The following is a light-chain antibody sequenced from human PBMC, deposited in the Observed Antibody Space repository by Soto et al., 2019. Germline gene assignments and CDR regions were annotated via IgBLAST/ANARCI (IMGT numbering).Light chain of an antibody. Sequence: QSALTQPASVSGTPGQSITISCTGTSIEVGAYNYVSWYQHHPGKAPKLMLYEVNNRPSGVSNRFSGSKSGDTASLTSSGLQAEDEADYYCSSYTTSSTYAFGTGTKLTVL. CDR1: SIEVGAYNY. CDR2: EVN. J-gene: IGLJ1*01. V-gene: IGLV2-14*01. CDR3: SSYTTSSTYA.